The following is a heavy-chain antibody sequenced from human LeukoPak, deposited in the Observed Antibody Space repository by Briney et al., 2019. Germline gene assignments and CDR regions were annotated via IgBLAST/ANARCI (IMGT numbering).Heavy chain of an antibody. D-gene: IGHD1-26*01. J-gene: IGHJ4*02. V-gene: IGHV4-4*02. CDR1: GGSVSSSHW. CDR3: ARGDSGSFSQFDC. Sequence: SETLSLTCTVSGGSVSSSHWWSWVRQPPGKGLEWIEEVHHSGGTNYNPSLKSRVTTSVDKSKNQFSLKLRFVTAADTAVYYCARGDSGSFSQFDCWGQGTLVTVSS. CDR2: VHHSGGT.